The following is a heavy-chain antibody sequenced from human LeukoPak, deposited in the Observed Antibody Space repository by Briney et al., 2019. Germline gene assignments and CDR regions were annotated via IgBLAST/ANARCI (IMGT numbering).Heavy chain of an antibody. CDR2: IYYSGST. Sequence: SETLSLTCTVSGGSISSSSYYWGWIRQPPGKGLEWIGSIYYSGSTYYNPSLKSRVTISVDSSKNHFSLKLSSVTAADTAVYYCARVTLRYGSGSNYFDYWGQGTLVTVSS. CDR1: GGSISSSSYY. CDR3: ARVTLRYGSGSNYFDY. J-gene: IGHJ4*02. D-gene: IGHD3-10*01. V-gene: IGHV4-39*02.